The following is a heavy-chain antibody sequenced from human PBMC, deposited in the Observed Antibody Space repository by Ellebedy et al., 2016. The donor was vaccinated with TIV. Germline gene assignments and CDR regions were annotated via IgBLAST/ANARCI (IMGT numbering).Heavy chain of an antibody. J-gene: IGHJ6*02. CDR3: AIRGAPYYGMDV. CDR2: INHSGGT. D-gene: IGHD3-10*01. CDR1: GGSFSGYY. Sequence: MPSETLSLTCAVSGGSFSGYYWSWIRQPPEKGLEWIREINHSGGTKYNPPLESRLTMSVDTSRSQFSLNLSSVTAADTAVYYCAIRGAPYYGMDVWGQGTTVTVSS. V-gene: IGHV4-34*01.